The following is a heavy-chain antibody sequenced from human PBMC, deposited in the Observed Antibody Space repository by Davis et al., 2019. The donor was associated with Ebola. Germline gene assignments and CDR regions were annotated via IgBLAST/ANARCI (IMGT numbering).Heavy chain of an antibody. J-gene: IGHJ6*02. CDR2: INHSGST. CDR1: GGSFSGYY. V-gene: IGHV4-34*01. CDR3: ARASVLMVYARSINGKDV. D-gene: IGHD2-8*01. Sequence: MPSETLSLTCAVYGGSFSGYYLSWIRQPPGKGLEWIGEINHSGSTNYNPSLKSRVTISVDTSKNQFSLKLSSVTAADTAVYYCARASVLMVYARSINGKDVWGQGTTVTVSS.